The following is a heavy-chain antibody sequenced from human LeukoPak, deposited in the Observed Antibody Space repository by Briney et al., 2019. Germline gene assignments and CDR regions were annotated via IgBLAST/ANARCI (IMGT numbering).Heavy chain of an antibody. CDR1: GFTFSSYA. D-gene: IGHD5-12*01. Sequence: GGSLRLSCAASGFTFSSYAMHWVRQAPGKGLEWVAVISYDGSNKYYADSVKGRFTISRDNSKNTLYLQMNSLRAEDTAVYYCARDRGYSGYGSPFDYWGQGTLVTVSS. V-gene: IGHV3-30-3*01. CDR2: ISYDGSNK. J-gene: IGHJ4*02. CDR3: ARDRGYSGYGSPFDY.